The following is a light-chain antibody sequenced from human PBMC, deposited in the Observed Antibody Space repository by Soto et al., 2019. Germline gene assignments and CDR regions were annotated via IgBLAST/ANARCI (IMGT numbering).Light chain of an antibody. CDR2: GAS. J-gene: IGKJ5*01. CDR1: QSVSGN. V-gene: IGKV3-11*01. CDR3: KQRKQWPPIT. Sequence: EIVLTQSPGTLSLAPGERATLSGGASQSVSGNLAWCEQKHGQAPRLLIYGASTRATGIPARFSGSGSGTVFTLPIGSLEPEHSAVYHCKQRKQWPPITVGQWTRLEIK.